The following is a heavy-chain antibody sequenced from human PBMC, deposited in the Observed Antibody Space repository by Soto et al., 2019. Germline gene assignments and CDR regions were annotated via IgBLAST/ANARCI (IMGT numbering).Heavy chain of an antibody. CDR1: GFIFSNYG. V-gene: IGHV3-23*01. CDR3: AKAPEGYARIWCDP. D-gene: IGHD2-15*01. CDR2: TSASGETT. Sequence: EVQLLEAGGGLVQPGGSLRLSCAASGFIFSNYGMNWVRQAPGKGLEWVSGTSASGETTYYGDSVKGRFTMSRDNFRNTLYLHMNSLRAEDTAVSYCAKAPEGYARIWCDPWGQGTLVTVSS. J-gene: IGHJ5*02.